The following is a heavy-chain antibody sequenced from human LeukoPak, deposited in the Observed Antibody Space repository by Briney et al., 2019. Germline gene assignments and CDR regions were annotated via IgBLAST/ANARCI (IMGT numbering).Heavy chain of an antibody. CDR3: ARDTRPVTNYYYYYGMDV. CDR2: IYYSGST. D-gene: IGHD4-17*01. V-gene: IGHV4-31*03. CDR1: GGSISSGGYY. J-gene: IGHJ6*02. Sequence: PSETLSLTCTVSGGSISSGGYYWSWIRQHPGKGLEWIGYIYYSGSTYYNPSLKSRVTISVDTSKNQFSLKLSSVTAADTAVYYCARDTRPVTNYYYYYGMDVWGQGTTVTVSS.